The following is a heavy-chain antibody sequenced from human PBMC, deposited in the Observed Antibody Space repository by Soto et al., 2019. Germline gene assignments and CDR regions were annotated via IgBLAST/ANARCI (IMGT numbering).Heavy chain of an antibody. CDR2: MDHRGTT. J-gene: IGHJ4*02. CDR1: GGSISSADYY. D-gene: IGHD3-16*01. CDR3: ARSFYDSIRGYSFDS. V-gene: IGHV4-31*03. Sequence: QVQLQESGPGLVKPSQTLSLTCSVSGGSISSADYYWTWVRHHPGKDLEWIGNMDHRGTTKYNPSLRRRLTIVGDMSKSQFSLRLISVTGADTAVYYCARSFYDSIRGYSFDSWGQGTLVTVSS.